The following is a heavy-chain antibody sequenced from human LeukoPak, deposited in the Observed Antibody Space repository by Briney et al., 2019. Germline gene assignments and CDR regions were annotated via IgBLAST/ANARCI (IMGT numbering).Heavy chain of an antibody. CDR1: GFTFSSYV. V-gene: IGHV3-30-3*01. CDR3: ASAGDIVATTSFDY. J-gene: IGHJ4*02. D-gene: IGHD5-12*01. CDR2: ISYDGSSK. Sequence: GRSLRLSCAASGFTFSSYVMHWVRQAPGKGLEWVAVISYDGSSKYYADSLKGRFTISRDNSKNTLYLQMNSLRAEDTAVYYCASAGDIVATTSFDYWGQGTLVTVSS.